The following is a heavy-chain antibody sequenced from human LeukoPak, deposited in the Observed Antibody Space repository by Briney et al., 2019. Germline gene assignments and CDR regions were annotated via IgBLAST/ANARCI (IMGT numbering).Heavy chain of an antibody. V-gene: IGHV3-30*04. CDR3: ARVPPDYYYYYMDV. CDR2: ISYDGSNK. J-gene: IGHJ6*03. CDR1: GFTFSSYA. Sequence: GGSLRLSCAASGFTFSSYAMHWVRQPPGKGLEWVAVISYDGSNKYYADSVKGRFTISRDNSKNTLYLQMNSLRAEDTAVYYCARVPPDYYYYYMDVWGKGTTVTISS.